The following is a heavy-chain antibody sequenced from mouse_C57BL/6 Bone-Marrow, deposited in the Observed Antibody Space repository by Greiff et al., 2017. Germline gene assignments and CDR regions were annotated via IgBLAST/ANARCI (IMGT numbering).Heavy chain of an antibody. J-gene: IGHJ3*01. CDR1: GYTFTSYW. CDR3: ARSGGYDGWFAY. D-gene: IGHD2-2*01. Sequence: QVQLQQPGAELVRPGSSVKLSCKASGYTFTSYWMHWVKQRPIQGLEWIGNIDPSDSETHYNQKFKDKATLTVDKSSSTAYMQLSSLTSEDSAVYYCARSGGYDGWFAYWGQGTLVTVSA. CDR2: IDPSDSET. V-gene: IGHV1-52*01.